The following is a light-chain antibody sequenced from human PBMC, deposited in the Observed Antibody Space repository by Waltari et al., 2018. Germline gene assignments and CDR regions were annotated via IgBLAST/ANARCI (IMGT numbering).Light chain of an antibody. V-gene: IGKV3-20*01. CDR3: QKYDFLPAT. J-gene: IGKJ1*01. Sequence: EIVLTQSPGTLSLSPGESDTLSCRASQGVGKYLAWYQQRPGQAPRLLLYHTPIRATGIPDRFSGSGYGTDFSLTISRLEPEDFAVYYCQKYDFLPATFGQGTTVEIK. CDR1: QGVGKY. CDR2: HTP.